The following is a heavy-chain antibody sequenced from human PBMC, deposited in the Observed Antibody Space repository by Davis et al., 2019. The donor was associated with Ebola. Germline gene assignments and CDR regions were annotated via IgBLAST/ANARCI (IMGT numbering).Heavy chain of an antibody. CDR1: GGSISTYY. CDR2: IYYSGST. V-gene: IGHV4-59*01. J-gene: IGHJ5*02. D-gene: IGHD4-17*01. CDR3: ARENDYGDEGGWFDP. Sequence: SETLSLTCNVSGGSISTYYWNWIRQSPGKGLEWIGYIYYSGSTNYNPSLKSRVTISVDTSKNQFSLKLSSVTAADTAVYYCARENDYGDEGGWFDPWGQGTLVTVSS.